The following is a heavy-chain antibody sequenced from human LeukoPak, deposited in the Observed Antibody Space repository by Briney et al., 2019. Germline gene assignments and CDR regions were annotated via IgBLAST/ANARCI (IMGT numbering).Heavy chain of an antibody. V-gene: IGHV3-23*01. CDR1: A. CDR2: ISGSGGST. CDR3: AKEGYYGSGNWFDP. Sequence: AVSWIIKNPGKGPEWVSAISGSGGSTYYADSVKGRFTISRDNSKNTLYLQMNSLRAEDTAVYYCAKEGYYGSGNWFDPWGQGTLVTVSS. D-gene: IGHD3-10*01. J-gene: IGHJ5*02.